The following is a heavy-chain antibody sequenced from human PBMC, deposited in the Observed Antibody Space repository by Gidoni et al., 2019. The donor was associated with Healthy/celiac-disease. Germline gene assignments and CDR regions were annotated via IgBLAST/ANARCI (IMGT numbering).Heavy chain of an antibody. Sequence: QVQLVESGGVVVQPGRSLSISCAASGFTFISYCLTWVRQAPGKVREWVEFIWYEGSNKYYADSGKGRLTISRDNSKNTLYLKMNSLRAEETAVYYCERGGTSIAVAGQYYYYYGIDVWGQGTTVTVSS. CDR1: GFTFISYC. CDR2: IWYEGSNK. V-gene: IGHV3-33*01. D-gene: IGHD6-19*01. J-gene: IGHJ6*02. CDR3: ERGGTSIAVAGQYYYYYGIDV.